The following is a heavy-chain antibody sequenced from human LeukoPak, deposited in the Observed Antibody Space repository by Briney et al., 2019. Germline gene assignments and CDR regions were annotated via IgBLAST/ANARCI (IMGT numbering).Heavy chain of an antibody. D-gene: IGHD3-10*01. J-gene: IGHJ4*02. CDR3: AKDMGAGVLWFGGLDY. V-gene: IGHV3-9*01. Sequence: PGGSLRLSCAASGFTFSDYFMSWIRQAPGKGLEWVSGISWNSGSIGYADSVKGRFTISGDNAKNSLYLQMNSLRAEDTALYYCAKDMGAGVLWFGGLDYWGQGTLVTVSS. CDR1: GFTFSDYF. CDR2: ISWNSGSI.